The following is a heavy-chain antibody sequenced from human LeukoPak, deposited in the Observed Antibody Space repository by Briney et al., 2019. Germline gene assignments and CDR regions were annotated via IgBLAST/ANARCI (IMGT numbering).Heavy chain of an antibody. V-gene: IGHV3-23*01. Sequence: GGFLRLSCAASGFTFSSYAMSWVRQAPGKGLEWVSAISGSGGSTYYADSVKGRFTISRDNSKNTLYLQMDSLRAEDTAVYYCAKEGSGGSYYYYCYTDLWRKGTTVSVSS. D-gene: IGHD1-26*01. CDR2: ISGSGGST. CDR3: AKEGSGGSYYYYCYTDL. J-gene: IGHJ6*03. CDR1: GFTFSSYA.